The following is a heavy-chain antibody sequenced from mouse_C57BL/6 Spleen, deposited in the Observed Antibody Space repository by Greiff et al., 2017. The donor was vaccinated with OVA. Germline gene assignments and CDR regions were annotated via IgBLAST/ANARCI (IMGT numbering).Heavy chain of an antibody. V-gene: IGHV1-69*01. Sequence: VKLQQPGAELVKPGASVKMSCKASGYTFTSYWITWVKQRPGQGLEWIGDIDPSDSYTNYNQKFKGKSTLTVDKSSSTAYMQLSSLTSEDSAVYYCARSKTAQATYAMDYWGQGTSVTVSS. CDR3: ARSKTAQATYAMDY. D-gene: IGHD3-2*02. CDR2: IDPSDSYT. CDR1: GYTFTSYW. J-gene: IGHJ4*01.